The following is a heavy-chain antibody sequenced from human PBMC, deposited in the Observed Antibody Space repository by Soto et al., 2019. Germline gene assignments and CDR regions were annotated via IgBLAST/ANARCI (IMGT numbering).Heavy chain of an antibody. CDR2: ISGSGGST. CDR1: GFTFNHYA. J-gene: IGHJ6*02. Sequence: EVQLLESGGNFSQPGGSLRLSCAASGFTFNHYAMSWVRQAPGKGLEWVSAISGSGGSTNYADSVKGRFTVSRDNSKNTVFLQMNDLRAEDTAVYYCAKGDSNYASRQPQKVWGQGTKVTVSS. D-gene: IGHD4-4*01. V-gene: IGHV3-23*01. CDR3: AKGDSNYASRQPQKV.